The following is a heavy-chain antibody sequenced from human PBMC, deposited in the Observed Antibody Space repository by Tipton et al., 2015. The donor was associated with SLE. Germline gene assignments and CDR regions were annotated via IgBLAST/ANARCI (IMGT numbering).Heavy chain of an antibody. D-gene: IGHD7-27*01. J-gene: IGHJ4*02. V-gene: IGHV4-34*01. Sequence: TLSLTCAVYGGSFSGYYWSWIRQPPGKGLEWIGEINHSGSTNYNPSLKSRVTISVDTSKNQFSLKLSSVTAADTAVYYCARDRTGDLDYWGQGTLVTVSS. CDR2: INHSGST. CDR1: GGSFSGYY. CDR3: ARDRTGDLDY.